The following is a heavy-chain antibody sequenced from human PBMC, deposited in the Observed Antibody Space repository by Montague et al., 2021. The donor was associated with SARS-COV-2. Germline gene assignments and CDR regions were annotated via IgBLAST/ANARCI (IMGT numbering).Heavy chain of an antibody. CDR1: GFSLSTSGVG. V-gene: IGHV2-5*02. CDR2: IYWDDDK. Sequence: VKPTQTLTLTCTFSGFSLSTSGVGVGWIRQPPGKALEWLALIYWDDDKRYSPSLKGRLTITKDTSKNQVVLTMTNMDPVDTATYYCAHRRGLLLSDAFDIWGQETMVTVSS. D-gene: IGHD1-26*01. J-gene: IGHJ3*02. CDR3: AHRRGLLLSDAFDI.